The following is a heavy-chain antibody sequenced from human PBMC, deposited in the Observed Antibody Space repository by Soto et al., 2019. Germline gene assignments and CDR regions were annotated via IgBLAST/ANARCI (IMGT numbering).Heavy chain of an antibody. D-gene: IGHD2-21*02. Sequence: SETLSLTCTVSGGSISSYYWSWIRQPPGKVLEWIGCIYYSGSTNYNPSLNSRVTISVDTSKNQFSLKLSSVTAADTAVYYCARDGDGRMTKNPYYYNGMDVWGPGTTVTVSS. J-gene: IGHJ6*02. CDR1: GGSISSYY. CDR3: ARDGDGRMTKNPYYYNGMDV. V-gene: IGHV4-59*01. CDR2: IYYSGST.